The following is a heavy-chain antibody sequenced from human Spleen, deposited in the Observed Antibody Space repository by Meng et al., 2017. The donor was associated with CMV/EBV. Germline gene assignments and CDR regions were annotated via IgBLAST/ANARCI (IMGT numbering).Heavy chain of an antibody. D-gene: IGHD3-3*01. CDR2: IRSKAYGGTT. CDR1: GFTFGDYA. V-gene: IGHV3-49*04. Sequence: GGSLRLSCTASGFTFGDYAMSWVRQAPGKGLEWVGFIRSKAYGGTTEYAASVKGRFTISRDDSKSIAYLQMNSLKTEDTAVYYCTRVNDFWSGYYLDIWGQGTMVTVSS. J-gene: IGHJ3*02. CDR3: TRVNDFWSGYYLDI.